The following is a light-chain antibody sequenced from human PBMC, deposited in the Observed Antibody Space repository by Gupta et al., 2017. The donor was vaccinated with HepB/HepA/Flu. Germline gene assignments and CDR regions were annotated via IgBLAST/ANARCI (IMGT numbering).Light chain of an antibody. CDR3: AAWDDSLNGPV. CDR2: SNN. V-gene: IGLV1-44*01. J-gene: IGLJ3*02. Sequence: QSVLTHPPPPSRRPGRPVPLSCSGSSSNNGSNTVNWYQQLPGTAPKLLIYSNNQRPSGVPDRFSGSKSGTSASLAISGLQSEDAADYYCAAWDDSLNGPVFGGGTKLTVL. CDR1: SSNNGSNT.